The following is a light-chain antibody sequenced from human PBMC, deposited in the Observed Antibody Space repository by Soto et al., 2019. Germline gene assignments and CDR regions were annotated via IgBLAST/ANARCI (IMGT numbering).Light chain of an antibody. V-gene: IGKV3-20*01. CDR3: LLFGSSPRWT. Sequence: VLTQSPGTLSLSPGERATLSCRASQSISSRYLAWYQQKPGQAPRLLISGASSRATGIPDSFSGSGSGTDFTLTISRLEPEDFAVYYCLLFGSSPRWTFGQGTKVDI. CDR2: GAS. CDR1: QSISSRY. J-gene: IGKJ1*01.